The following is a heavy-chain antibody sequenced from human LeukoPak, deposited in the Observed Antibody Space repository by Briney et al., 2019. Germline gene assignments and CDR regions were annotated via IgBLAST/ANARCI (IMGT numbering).Heavy chain of an antibody. D-gene: IGHD4-11*01. V-gene: IGHV2-5*02. J-gene: IGHJ4*02. Sequence: SGPTLVHPTQPLTLTCTFSGFSLSTSGVGVGWVRQPPGKALEWLALIYWDDDKRYNSSLKSRLTITKDTSKNQVFLTMTNVDPVDTATYYCVHRRIYSPFDYWGQGALVTVSS. CDR3: VHRRIYSPFDY. CDR1: GFSLSTSGVG. CDR2: IYWDDDK.